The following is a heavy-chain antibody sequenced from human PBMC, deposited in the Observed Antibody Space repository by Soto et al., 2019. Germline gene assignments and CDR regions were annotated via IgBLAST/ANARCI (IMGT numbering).Heavy chain of an antibody. D-gene: IGHD6-13*01. CDR2: INHSGST. J-gene: IGHJ4*02. CDR3: ERLGAAAGLPDY. CDR1: GGSFSGYY. Sequence: QVQLQQWGAGLLKPSETLSLTCAVYGGSFSGYYWSWIRQPPGKGLEWIGEINHSGSTNYNPSLKSRVTISVDTSKNQFSLKLSSVTAADTAVYYCERLGAAAGLPDYWGQGTLVTVSS. V-gene: IGHV4-34*01.